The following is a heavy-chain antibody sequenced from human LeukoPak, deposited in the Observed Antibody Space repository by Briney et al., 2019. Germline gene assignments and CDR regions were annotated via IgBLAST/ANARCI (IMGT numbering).Heavy chain of an antibody. Sequence: PSETLSLTCAVYGGSFSGYYWSWIRQPPGKGLEWIGEINHSGSTNYNPSLKSRVTISVDTSKNQFSLKLSSVTAADTAVYYCARTSIAARPFNYWGQGTLVTVSS. V-gene: IGHV4-34*01. CDR2: INHSGST. J-gene: IGHJ4*02. CDR1: GGSFSGYY. CDR3: ARTSIAARPFNY. D-gene: IGHD6-6*01.